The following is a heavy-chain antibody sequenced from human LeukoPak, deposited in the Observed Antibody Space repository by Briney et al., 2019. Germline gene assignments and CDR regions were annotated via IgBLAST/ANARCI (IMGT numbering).Heavy chain of an antibody. D-gene: IGHD6-13*01. V-gene: IGHV4-4*07. CDR2: IYTSGST. Sequence: PSETLSLTCTVSGGSISSYYWSWIRQPAGKGLEWIGRIYTSGSTNYNPSLTSRVTMSVDTSKNQFSLKLSSVTAADTAVYYCARGGGSSSWSGDWFDPWGQGTLVTVSS. CDR1: GGSISSYY. J-gene: IGHJ5*02. CDR3: ARGGGSSSWSGDWFDP.